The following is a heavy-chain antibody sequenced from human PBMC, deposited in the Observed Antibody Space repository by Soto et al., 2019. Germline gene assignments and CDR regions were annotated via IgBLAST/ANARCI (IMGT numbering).Heavy chain of an antibody. J-gene: IGHJ4*02. V-gene: IGHV4-34*01. CDR3: ARGRGTVTSCFDY. CDR2: INHSGST. CDR1: GGSFSGYY. Sequence: SETLSLTCAVYGGSFSGYYWSWIRQPPGKGLEWIGEINHSGSTNYNPSLKSRVTISVDTSKNQFSLKLSSVTAADTAVYYCARGRGTVTSCFDYWGQGTLVTVSS. D-gene: IGHD4-17*01.